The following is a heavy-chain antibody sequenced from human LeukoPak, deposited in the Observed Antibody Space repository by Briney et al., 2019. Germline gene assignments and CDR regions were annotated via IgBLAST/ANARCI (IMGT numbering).Heavy chain of an antibody. J-gene: IGHJ4*02. Sequence: MPSETLSLTCTVSGGSISSYYWSWIRQPPGKGLEWIGYIYYSGSTNYNPSLKSRVTISVDTSKNQFSLKLSSVTAADTAVYYCARDGPYILTGHEDWGQGTLVTVSS. D-gene: IGHD3-9*01. CDR3: ARDGPYILTGHED. V-gene: IGHV4-59*01. CDR1: GGSISSYY. CDR2: IYYSGST.